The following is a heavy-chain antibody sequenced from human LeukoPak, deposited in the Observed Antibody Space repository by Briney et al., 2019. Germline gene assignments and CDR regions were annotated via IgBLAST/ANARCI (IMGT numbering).Heavy chain of an antibody. D-gene: IGHD6-13*01. CDR1: GYTLTELS. V-gene: IGHV1-24*01. CDR3: ATTGIAAAGLTDY. J-gene: IGHJ4*02. Sequence: ASVKVSCKVSGYTLTELSMHWVRQAPGKGLEWMGGFDPEDGETIYAQKFQGRATMTEDTSTDTAYMELSSLRSEDTAVYYCATTGIAAAGLTDYWGQGTLVTVSS. CDR2: FDPEDGET.